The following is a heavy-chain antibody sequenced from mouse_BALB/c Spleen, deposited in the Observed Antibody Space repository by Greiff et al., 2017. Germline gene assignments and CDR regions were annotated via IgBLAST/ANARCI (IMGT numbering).Heavy chain of an antibody. CDR1: GFNIKDYY. CDR3: ARYYYDYEGYAMDY. J-gene: IGHJ4*01. D-gene: IGHD2-4*01. Sequence: EVQLQQSGAELVRSGASVKLSCTASGFNIKDYYMHWVKQRPEQGLEWIGWIDPENGDTEYAPKFQGKATMTADTSSNTAYLQLSSLTSEDTAVYYCARYYYDYEGYAMDYWGQGTSVTVSS. V-gene: IGHV14-4*02. CDR2: IDPENGDT.